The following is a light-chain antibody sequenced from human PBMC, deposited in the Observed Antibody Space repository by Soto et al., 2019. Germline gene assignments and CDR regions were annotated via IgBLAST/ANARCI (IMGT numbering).Light chain of an antibody. Sequence: DIQMTQSPSTLAASVGDRVTITCRASQNINRWLAWYQQKPGKAPKVLIYDASILESGVPSRFSGSGSGTEFTLTITSLHPDDFATYYCQQYDGNFGPGTKVDFK. J-gene: IGKJ3*01. CDR1: QNINRW. CDR3: QQYDGN. V-gene: IGKV1-5*01. CDR2: DAS.